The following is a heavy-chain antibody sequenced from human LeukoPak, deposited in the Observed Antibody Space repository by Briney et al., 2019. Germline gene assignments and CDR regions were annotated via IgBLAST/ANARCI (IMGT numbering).Heavy chain of an antibody. CDR2: IWYDGSNK. Sequence: GGSLRLSCAASGFTFSSYGMHWVRQAPGKGLEWVAVIWYDGSNKYYADSVKGRFTISRDNSKNTLYLQMNSLRAEDTAVYYCARDQSWKNYYLDYWGRGTLVTVSS. CDR1: GFTFSSYG. V-gene: IGHV3-33*01. J-gene: IGHJ4*02. D-gene: IGHD1/OR15-1a*01. CDR3: ARDQSWKNYYLDY.